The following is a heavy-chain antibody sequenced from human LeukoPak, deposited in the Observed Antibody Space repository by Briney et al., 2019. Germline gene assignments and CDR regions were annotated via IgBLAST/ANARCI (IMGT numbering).Heavy chain of an antibody. CDR2: IIPIFGTA. D-gene: IGHD6-6*01. V-gene: IGHV1-69*06. J-gene: IGHJ6*03. CDR1: GGTFSSYA. CDR3: ARSEAARPSDYYYYMDV. Sequence: SVKVSCKASGGTFSSYAISWVRQAPGQGLEWMGGIIPIFGTANYAQKFQGRVTITADKSTSTAYMELSSLRSEDTAVYYCARSEAARPSDYYYYMDVWGKGTTVTISS.